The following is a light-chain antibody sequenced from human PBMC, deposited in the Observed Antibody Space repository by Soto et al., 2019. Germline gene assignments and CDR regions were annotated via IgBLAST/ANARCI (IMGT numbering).Light chain of an antibody. CDR1: QGISSY. V-gene: IGKV1-8*01. CDR2: AAS. J-gene: IGKJ3*01. CDR3: QQYYSYPPIFT. Sequence: AIRMTQSPSSLSASTGDRVTITCRASQGISSYLAWYQQKPGKAPKLLIYAASTLQSGVPSRFSGSGSGTDFTLTISYLQSEDFATYYCQQYYSYPPIFTFGPGTKVDIK.